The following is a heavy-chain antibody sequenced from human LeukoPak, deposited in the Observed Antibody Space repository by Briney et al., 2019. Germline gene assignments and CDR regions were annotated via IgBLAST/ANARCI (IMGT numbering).Heavy chain of an antibody. CDR2: IRYDGSNK. CDR3: AKDSGSLIPVDY. Sequence: GGSLRLSCAASAFTFSSYGMHWVRQAPGKGLEWVAFIRYDGSNKYYADSVKGRFTISRDNSKNTLYLQMNSLRAEDTAVYYCAKDSGSLIPVDYWGQGTLVTVSS. V-gene: IGHV3-30*02. J-gene: IGHJ4*02. D-gene: IGHD1-26*01. CDR1: AFTFSSYG.